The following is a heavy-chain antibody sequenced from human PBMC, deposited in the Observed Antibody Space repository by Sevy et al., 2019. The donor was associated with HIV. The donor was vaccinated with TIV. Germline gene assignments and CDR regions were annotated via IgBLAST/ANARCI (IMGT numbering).Heavy chain of an antibody. CDR1: GFSFSYYG. CDR2: ISHDGINE. Sequence: GGSLRLSCIGSGFSFSYYGIHWVRQSPGKGLDWVALISHDGINEYYADSVKGRFTISRVNSKNTLYLEMNSLRNEDTAIYFCANAYSGSYSHSYLYALDVWGQGTTVTVSS. J-gene: IGHJ6*02. V-gene: IGHV3-30*18. CDR3: ANAYSGSYSHSYLYALDV. D-gene: IGHD1-26*01.